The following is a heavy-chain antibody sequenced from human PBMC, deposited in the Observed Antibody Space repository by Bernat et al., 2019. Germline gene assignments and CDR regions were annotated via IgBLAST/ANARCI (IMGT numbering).Heavy chain of an antibody. CDR1: GFTFSSFW. CDR3: VRGREYSSSSGGDY. V-gene: IGHV3-7*03. Sequence: EVQLVDSGGGLVQPGGSLRLSCAACGFTFSSFWMSWVRQTPGKGLEWVTNIKPDGSEGYYVDSVRGRFTISRDNAKNSLYLQMNSLRAEDTAVYYCVRGREYSSSSGGDYWGQGTLSPSPQ. CDR2: IKPDGSEG. D-gene: IGHD6-6*01. J-gene: IGHJ4*02.